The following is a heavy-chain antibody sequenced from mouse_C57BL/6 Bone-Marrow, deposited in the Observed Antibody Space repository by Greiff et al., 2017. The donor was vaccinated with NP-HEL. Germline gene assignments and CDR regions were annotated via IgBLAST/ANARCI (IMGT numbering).Heavy chain of an antibody. J-gene: IGHJ4*01. D-gene: IGHD3-2*02. V-gene: IGHV2-2*01. CDR2: IWSGGST. Sequence: VQLQQSGPGLVQPSQSLSITCTVSGFSFTSYGVHWVRQSPGKGLEWLGVIWSGGSTDYNAAFISRLSISKDNSKSQVFFKMNRLQADDTAIYYCARNWGAQAKDYAMDYWGQGTSVTVSS. CDR1: GFSFTSYG. CDR3: ARNWGAQAKDYAMDY.